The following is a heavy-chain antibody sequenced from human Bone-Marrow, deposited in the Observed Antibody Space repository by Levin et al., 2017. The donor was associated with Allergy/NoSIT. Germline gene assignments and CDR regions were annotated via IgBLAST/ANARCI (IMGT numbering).Heavy chain of an antibody. V-gene: IGHV4-30-2*01. CDR3: AKGPIPINYYYGMDV. J-gene: IGHJ6*02. D-gene: IGHD2-2*01. CDR2: IYHSGPT. Sequence: SSETLSLTCAVSGGSINNGDYSWNWIRQPPGKGLEWIGYIYHSGPTFYNPSLNSRVTLSLDKSKNQFSLRLTSVTAADAAVYYCAKGPIPINYYYGMDVWGPGTTVAVSS. CDR1: GGSINNGDYS.